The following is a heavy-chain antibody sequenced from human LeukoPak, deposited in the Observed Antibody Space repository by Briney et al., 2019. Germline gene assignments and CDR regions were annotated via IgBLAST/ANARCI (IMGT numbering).Heavy chain of an antibody. CDR1: GGSISSSSYY. D-gene: IGHD6-19*01. Sequence: PSETLSLTCTVSGGSISSSSYYWGWIRQPPGKGLEWIGSIYYSGSTYYNSSLKSRVTISVDTSKNQFSLKLSSVTAADTAVYYCARSGIAVAGTIYYWGQGTLVTVSS. V-gene: IGHV4-39*07. CDR3: ARSGIAVAGTIYY. CDR2: IYYSGST. J-gene: IGHJ4*02.